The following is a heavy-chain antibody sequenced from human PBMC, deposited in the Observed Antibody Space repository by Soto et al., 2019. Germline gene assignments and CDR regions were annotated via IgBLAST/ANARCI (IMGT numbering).Heavy chain of an antibody. D-gene: IGHD2-2*01. V-gene: IGHV3-30-3*01. CDR3: ARDFRTQLPRGYYFDY. CDR1: GFTFSSYA. Sequence: ESGGGVVQPGRSLRLSCAASGFTFSSYAMHWVRQAPGKGLEWVAVISYDGSNKYYADSVKGRFTISRDNSKNTLYLQMNSLRAEDTAVYYCARDFRTQLPRGYYFDYWGQGTLVTVSS. J-gene: IGHJ4*02. CDR2: ISYDGSNK.